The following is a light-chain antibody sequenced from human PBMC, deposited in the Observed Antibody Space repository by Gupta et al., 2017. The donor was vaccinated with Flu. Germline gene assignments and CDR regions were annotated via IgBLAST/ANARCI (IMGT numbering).Light chain of an antibody. CDR1: QDISNY. J-gene: IGKJ2*01. Sequence: PSSLSASVGDRVTITCQASQDISNYLNWYQKKPGKAPKLLIYDATDLETGVPSRFSGSGSETDFTFTISSLQPGDIATYYCQQYESLPYTFGQGTNLEIK. CDR3: QQYESLPYT. V-gene: IGKV1-33*01. CDR2: DAT.